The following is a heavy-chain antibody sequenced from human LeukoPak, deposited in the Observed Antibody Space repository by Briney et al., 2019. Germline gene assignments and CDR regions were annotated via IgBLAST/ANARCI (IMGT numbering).Heavy chain of an antibody. CDR1: GGSFSGYY. CDR3: RRVAHSSSWYFFDS. D-gene: IGHD6-13*01. CDR2: ITHNGST. Sequence: PSETLSLTCAVYGGSFSGYYWSWIRQPPGKGLEWIGEITHNGSTSYNPSLKGRVTISVGTSKNQFSLQLSSVTAADTAVYYCRRVAHSSSWYFFDSWGQGTLVTVSS. V-gene: IGHV4-34*01. J-gene: IGHJ4*02.